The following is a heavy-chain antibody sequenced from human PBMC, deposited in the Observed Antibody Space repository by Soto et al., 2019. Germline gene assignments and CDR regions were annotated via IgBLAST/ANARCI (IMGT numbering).Heavy chain of an antibody. CDR2: IWYDGSNK. V-gene: IGHV3-33*01. J-gene: IGHJ4*02. CDR1: GFTFSSYG. CDR3: AREGIVVVPAAENYYFDY. Sequence: QVQLVESGGGMVQPGRSLRLSCAASGFTFSSYGMHWVRQAPGKGLEWVAVIWYDGSNKYYADSVKGRFTISRDNSKNTLYLQMNSLRAEDTAVYYCAREGIVVVPAAENYYFDYWGQGTLVTVSS. D-gene: IGHD2-2*01.